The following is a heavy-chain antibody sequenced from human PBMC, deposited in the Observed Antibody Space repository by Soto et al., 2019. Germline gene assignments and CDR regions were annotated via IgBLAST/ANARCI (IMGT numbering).Heavy chain of an antibody. CDR2: ISWAGGST. J-gene: IGHJ6*02. CDR3: ARDNLPNGLRFGGPGSMDV. Sequence: GGSLRLSCAASGFTFDDYAMHWVRQAPGKGLEWVSLISWAGGSTYYAYSVKGRFTISRDNSKNSLYLQINSLRAEDIALYDCARDNLPNGLRFGGPGSMDVWGQGTTVTVTS. CDR1: GFTFDDYA. D-gene: IGHD3-10*01. V-gene: IGHV3-43D*03.